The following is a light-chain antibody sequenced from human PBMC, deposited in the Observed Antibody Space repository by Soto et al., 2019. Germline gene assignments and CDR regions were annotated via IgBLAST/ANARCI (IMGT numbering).Light chain of an antibody. V-gene: IGKV1-5*03. J-gene: IGKJ1*01. CDR1: QSISRW. Sequence: DIQMTQSPSTLSASIGDRVTITCRASQSISRWLAWYRQKPGEAPKLLSYEGSILDRGVPSRFSGRGSGTEFTLTISRRQPDDFATFYCQQYNSYSRTFGQGTRVEVK. CDR3: QQYNSYSRT. CDR2: EGS.